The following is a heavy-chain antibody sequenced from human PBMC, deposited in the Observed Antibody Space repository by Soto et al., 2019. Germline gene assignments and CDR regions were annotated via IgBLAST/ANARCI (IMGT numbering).Heavy chain of an antibody. J-gene: IGHJ4*02. CDR2: ISYSGRT. D-gene: IGHD4-17*01. CDR1: GASIITDNYF. CDR3: ARRRASDYGGNHHPYYFDR. V-gene: IGHV4-39*01. Sequence: SETLSLTCTVSGASIITDNYFWVWIRQSPRRGLELIGSISYSGRTYDNPSLQSRVTISVDASKNQFSLKLTSVTTADTAVYYCARRRASDYGGNHHPYYFDRWGQGALVTVSS.